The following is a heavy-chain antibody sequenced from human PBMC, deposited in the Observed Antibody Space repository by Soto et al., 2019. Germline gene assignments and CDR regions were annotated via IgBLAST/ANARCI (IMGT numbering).Heavy chain of an antibody. CDR3: AKDQGSSSKYYGMDV. J-gene: IGHJ6*02. D-gene: IGHD6-6*01. CDR1: GFTFSSYG. Sequence: HPGGSLRLSCAASGFTFSSYGMHWVRQAPGKGLEWVAVISYDGSNKYYADSVKGRFTISRDNSKNTLYPQMNSLRAEDTAVYYCAKDQGSSSKYYGMDVWGQGTTVTVSS. CDR2: ISYDGSNK. V-gene: IGHV3-30*18.